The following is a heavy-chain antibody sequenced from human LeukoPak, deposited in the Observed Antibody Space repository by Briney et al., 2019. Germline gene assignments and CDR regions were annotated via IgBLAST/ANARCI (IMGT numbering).Heavy chain of an antibody. CDR2: ISSSGSTI. CDR1: GFTFSDYY. CDR3: ARVRADIVVVPAANWYGAFDI. Sequence: MTGGSLRLSCAASGFTFSDYYMSWIRQAPGKGLEWVSYISSSGSTIYYADSVKGRFTISRDNAKNSLYLQMNSLRAEDTAVYYCARVRADIVVVPAANWYGAFDIWGQGTMVTVSS. D-gene: IGHD2-2*01. J-gene: IGHJ3*02. V-gene: IGHV3-11*01.